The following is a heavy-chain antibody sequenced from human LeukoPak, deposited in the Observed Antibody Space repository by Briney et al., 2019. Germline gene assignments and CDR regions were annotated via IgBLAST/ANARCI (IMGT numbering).Heavy chain of an antibody. J-gene: IGHJ3*02. CDR2: INPKSGGT. V-gene: IGHV1-2*02. CDR1: GYTFSDYY. D-gene: IGHD3-16*01. CDR3: ARGGSPPHAFDI. Sequence: ASVKVSCKASGYTFSDYYLHWVRQAPGQGLEWMGWINPKSGGTKYVQKFQGRVTMTRDTSISTVYMELSRLRSDDTAVYYCARGGSPPHAFDIWGQGTMVTVSS.